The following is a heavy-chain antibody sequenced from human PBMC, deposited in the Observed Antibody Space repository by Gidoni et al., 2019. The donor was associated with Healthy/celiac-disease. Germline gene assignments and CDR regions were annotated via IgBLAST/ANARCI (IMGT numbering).Heavy chain of an antibody. D-gene: IGHD2-2*01. CDR2: ISSSSSTI. Sequence: EVQLVESGGGLVQPGGSLRLSCAASGFTFSSYSMNWVRQAPGKGLEWVSYISSSSSTIYYADSVKGRFTISRDNAKNSLYLQMNSLRAEDTAVYYCARSDIVVVPAAMPSSGYGMDVWGQGTTVTVSS. J-gene: IGHJ6*02. CDR1: GFTFSSYS. V-gene: IGHV3-48*01. CDR3: ARSDIVVVPAAMPSSGYGMDV.